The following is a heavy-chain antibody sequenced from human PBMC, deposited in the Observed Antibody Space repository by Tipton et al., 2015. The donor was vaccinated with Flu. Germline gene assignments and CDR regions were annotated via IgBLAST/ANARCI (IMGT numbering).Heavy chain of an antibody. CDR2: IHHTGTT. V-gene: IGHV4-38-2*01. D-gene: IGHD3-10*02. Sequence: LRLSCSVSGDSIRSDFFWAWVRQAPGKGLQWIGNIHHTGTTYYNPSPTSRVTISVDRSKNQFSLKLSSVTAADTAVYYCARHTGDSVRGVIDYWGQGTLVTVSS. CDR1: GDSIRSDFF. CDR3: ARHTGDSVRGVIDY. J-gene: IGHJ4*02.